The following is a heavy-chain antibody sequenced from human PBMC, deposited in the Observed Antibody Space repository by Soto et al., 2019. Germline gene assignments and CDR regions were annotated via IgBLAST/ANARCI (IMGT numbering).Heavy chain of an antibody. CDR2: ISGSGTYT. D-gene: IGHD5-18*01. J-gene: IGHJ6*02. Sequence: QVQLVESGGGLVKPGGSLRLSCAVSGFTVSDHYMTWIRQAPGKGLEWVAYISGSGTYTNYADSVKGRFLISRDIAQNSLWLQINSLRAEDTAVYYCARSSGWRQVVGYKYGLDVWGQGTAVTVSS. CDR3: ARSSGWRQVVGYKYGLDV. V-gene: IGHV3-11*06. CDR1: GFTVSDHY.